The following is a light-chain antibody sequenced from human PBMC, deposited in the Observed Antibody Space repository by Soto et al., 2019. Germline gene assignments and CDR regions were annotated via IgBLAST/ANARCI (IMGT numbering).Light chain of an antibody. V-gene: IGKV1-5*03. CDR2: KAS. Sequence: IQMTQSPSTLSASVGDRVTITCRASQSISIWLAWYQQKPGKAPKLLIYKASSLESEVPSRFSGSGSGTDFTLTINSLQPDDSATYYGQQYNSDSTFGRGTQVEIK. CDR3: QQYNSDST. CDR1: QSISIW. J-gene: IGKJ1*01.